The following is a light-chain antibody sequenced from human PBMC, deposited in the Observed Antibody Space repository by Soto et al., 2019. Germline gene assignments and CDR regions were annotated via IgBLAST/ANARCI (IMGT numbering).Light chain of an antibody. V-gene: IGLV2-14*01. CDR1: ISDVGGYNY. Sequence: QSVLTQPASVSGSPGQSITISCTGTISDVGGYNYVSWYQQHPGKAPKLMIYDVRNRPSGVSNRFSGPKSGNTASLTISGLQAEDEADYYCSSYTSSSTPYYVFGTGTKVTVL. CDR2: DVR. CDR3: SSYTSSSTPYYV. J-gene: IGLJ1*01.